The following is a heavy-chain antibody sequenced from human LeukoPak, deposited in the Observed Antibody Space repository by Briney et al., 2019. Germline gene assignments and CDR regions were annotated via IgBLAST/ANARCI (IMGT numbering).Heavy chain of an antibody. CDR1: GESFSGYY. Sequence: SETLSHTCAVYGESFSGYYWSWIRQPPGKGLEWIGEINHSGSTNYNPSLKSRVTISLDTSKNQFSLKLSSVTAADTAVYYCARGLVATSSGDPFDYWGQGTLVTVSS. V-gene: IGHV4-34*01. CDR3: ARGLVATSSGDPFDY. D-gene: IGHD5-12*01. CDR2: INHSGST. J-gene: IGHJ4*02.